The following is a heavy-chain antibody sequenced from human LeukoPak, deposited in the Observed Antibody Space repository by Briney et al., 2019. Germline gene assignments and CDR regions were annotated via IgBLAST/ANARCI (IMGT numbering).Heavy chain of an antibody. D-gene: IGHD3-22*01. J-gene: IGHJ4*02. V-gene: IGHV4-59*01. Sequence: GSLRLSCAASGFTFSSYSMNWIRQPPGKGLEWIGYIYYSGSTNYKPSLQSRVTISVDTSKNQFSLKVTSVTAADTAVYYCAGEHSRGYIDYWGQGTLVTVSS. CDR2: IYYSGST. CDR1: GFTFSSYS. CDR3: AGEHSRGYIDY.